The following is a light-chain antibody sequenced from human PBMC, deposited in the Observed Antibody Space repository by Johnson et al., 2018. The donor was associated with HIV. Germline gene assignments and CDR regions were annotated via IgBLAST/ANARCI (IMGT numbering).Light chain of an antibody. CDR2: DNN. V-gene: IGLV1-51*01. J-gene: IGLJ1*01. Sequence: QSVLTQPPSVSAAPGQKVTISCSGSRSNIGNNYVSWYQQLPGTAPKLLIYDNNKRPSGIPDRFSGSKSGTSATLGITGLQTGDEADYYCGPWDSILSAFYVFGTGTKVTVL. CDR3: GPWDSILSAFYV. CDR1: RSNIGNNY.